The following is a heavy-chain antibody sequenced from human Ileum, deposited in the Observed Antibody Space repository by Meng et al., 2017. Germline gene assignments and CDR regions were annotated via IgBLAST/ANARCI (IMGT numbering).Heavy chain of an antibody. CDR1: SGSFTNNNYY. V-gene: IGHV4-39*01. D-gene: IGHD4-17*01. J-gene: IGHJ4*02. CDR3: ARRAHYGDPPR. Sequence: LRLQESGPGLVKPSETLSRTGSVSSGSFTNNNYYWVWIRRPPGKGLEWIGSIYYGGSTYYNPSLKSRVTISVDTSTNQFSLKLISVTAADTAVYYCARRAHYGDPPRWGQGTLVTVSS. CDR2: IYYGGST.